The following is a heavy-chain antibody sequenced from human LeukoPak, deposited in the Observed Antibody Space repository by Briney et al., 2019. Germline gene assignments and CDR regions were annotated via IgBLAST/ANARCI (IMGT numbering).Heavy chain of an antibody. CDR3: VRGVSNY. CDR1: GFTFSSYA. Sequence: GRSLRLSCAASGFTFSSYAMHWVRQAPGKGLEWVAVISYDGSNKYYADSVKGRFTISRDISKNTLYLQMNSLRAEDTAVYYCVRGVSNYWGQGTLVTVSS. J-gene: IGHJ4*02. V-gene: IGHV3-30*04. D-gene: IGHD3-10*01. CDR2: ISYDGSNK.